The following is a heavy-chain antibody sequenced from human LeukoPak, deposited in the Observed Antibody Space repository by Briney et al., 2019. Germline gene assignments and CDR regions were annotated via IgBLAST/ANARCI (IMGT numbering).Heavy chain of an antibody. CDR3: ARVRDDILTGYPPPDFDY. D-gene: IGHD3-9*01. Sequence: GGSLRLSCAASGFTVSSNYMSWVRQPPGKGLEWVSVIYSGGSTYYADSVKGRFTISRDNSKNTLYLQMNSLRAEDTAVYYCARVRDDILTGYPPPDFDYWGQGTLVTVSS. CDR2: IYSGGST. V-gene: IGHV3-53*01. CDR1: GFTVSSNY. J-gene: IGHJ4*02.